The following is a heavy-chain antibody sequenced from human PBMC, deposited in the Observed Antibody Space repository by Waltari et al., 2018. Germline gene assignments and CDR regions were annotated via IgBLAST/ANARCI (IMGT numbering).Heavy chain of an antibody. Sequence: QVQLQQWGAGLLKPSETLSLPCAVYGVSFSGYYWSWIRQPPGKGLEWIGEIKHSGSTNYNPSLKSRVTISVDTSKNQFSLKLSSVTAADTAVYYCARVGPLSIAARSWGEYFQHWGQGTLVTVSS. CDR2: IKHSGST. D-gene: IGHD6-6*01. CDR1: GVSFSGYY. CDR3: ARVGPLSIAARSWGEYFQH. J-gene: IGHJ1*01. V-gene: IGHV4-34*01.